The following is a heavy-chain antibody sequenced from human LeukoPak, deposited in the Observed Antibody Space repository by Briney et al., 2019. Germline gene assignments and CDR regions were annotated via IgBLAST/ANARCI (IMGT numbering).Heavy chain of an antibody. CDR3: ARDRHRRHYYDSSLHPPLDY. V-gene: IGHV1-2*02. D-gene: IGHD3-22*01. CDR2: INPNSGGT. Sequence: GASVKVSCKASGYTFTGYYMHWVRQAPGQGLEWMGWINPNSGGTNYAQKFQGRVTMTRDTSTSTAYMDLRSLRSDDTAVYYCARDRHRRHYYDSSLHPPLDYWGQGTLVTVSS. CDR1: GYTFTGYY. J-gene: IGHJ4*02.